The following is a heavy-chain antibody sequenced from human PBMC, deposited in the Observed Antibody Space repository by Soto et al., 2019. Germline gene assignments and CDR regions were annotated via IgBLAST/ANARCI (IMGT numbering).Heavy chain of an antibody. Sequence: GGSLRLSCAASGFTFSSYAMSWVRQAPGKGLEWVSAISGSGGSTYYADSVKGRFTISRDNSKNTLYLQMNCLRAEDTAVYYCAKGMYSSGGENDYWGQGTLVTVSP. CDR2: ISGSGGST. CDR3: AKGMYSSGGENDY. D-gene: IGHD6-19*01. J-gene: IGHJ4*02. V-gene: IGHV3-23*01. CDR1: GFTFSSYA.